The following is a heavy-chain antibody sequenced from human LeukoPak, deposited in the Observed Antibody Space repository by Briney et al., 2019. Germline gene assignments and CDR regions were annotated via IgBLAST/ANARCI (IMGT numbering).Heavy chain of an antibody. Sequence: GRSLRLSCAASGLTFSSYGMHWVRQAPGKGLEWVAVISYDGSNKYYADSVKGRFTISRDNSKNTLYLQMNGLRAEDTAVYYCAKDFGGGDSSGYFDYWGQGTLVTVSS. CDR1: GLTFSSYG. CDR3: AKDFGGGDSSGYFDY. J-gene: IGHJ4*02. CDR2: ISYDGSNK. V-gene: IGHV3-30*18. D-gene: IGHD3-22*01.